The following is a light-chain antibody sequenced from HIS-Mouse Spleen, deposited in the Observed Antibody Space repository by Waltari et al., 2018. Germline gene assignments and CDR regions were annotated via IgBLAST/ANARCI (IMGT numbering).Light chain of an antibody. CDR1: NLGSKS. V-gene: IGLV3-21*03. J-gene: IGLJ1*01. Sequence: SYVLTQPPSVSVAPGKTARSTCWGYNLGSKSGYGYQQKPGPAPVLVLYEDSDRPSGIPERFSGSNSGNTATLTISRVEAGDEADYYCQVWDSSSDHYVFGTGTKVTVL. CDR2: EDS. CDR3: QVWDSSSDHYV.